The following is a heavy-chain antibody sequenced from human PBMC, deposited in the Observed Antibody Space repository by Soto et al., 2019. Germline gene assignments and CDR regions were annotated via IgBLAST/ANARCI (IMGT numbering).Heavy chain of an antibody. V-gene: IGHV4-31*03. D-gene: IGHD4-17*01. CDR1: GGSISSGGYY. CDR2: IYYSGST. CDR3: ARVAVPNGDYGL. J-gene: IGHJ4*02. Sequence: SETLSLTCTVSGGSISSGGYYWSWIRQHPGKGLEWIGYIYYSGSTYYNPSLKSRVTISVDTSKNQFSLKLSSVTAADTAVYYCARVAVPNGDYGLWGQGTLVTVLL.